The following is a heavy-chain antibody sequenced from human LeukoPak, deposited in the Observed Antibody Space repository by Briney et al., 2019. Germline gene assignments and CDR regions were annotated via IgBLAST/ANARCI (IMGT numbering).Heavy chain of an antibody. Sequence: GGSLRLSCAASGFTFSSYAMHWVRQAPGKGLEWVSYVSSGGSAIYYADSVKGRFTISRDNAKNSLYLQMNSLRAEDTAVYYCARNDSSTSSYFYWGQGTLVTASS. CDR1: GFTFSSYA. CDR2: VSSGGSAI. J-gene: IGHJ4*02. D-gene: IGHD6-6*01. V-gene: IGHV3-48*03. CDR3: ARNDSSTSSYFY.